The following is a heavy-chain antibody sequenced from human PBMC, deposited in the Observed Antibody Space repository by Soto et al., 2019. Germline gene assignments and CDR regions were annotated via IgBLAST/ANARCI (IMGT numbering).Heavy chain of an antibody. Sequence: ASVKVSCKASGYTFTSYGISWVRQAPGQGLEWMGWISAYNGNTNYAQKLQGRVTMTTDTSTSTAYMELRSLRSDDTAVYYCARTVGYCSGGSCYHLESWFDPWGQGTLVTVSS. D-gene: IGHD2-15*01. V-gene: IGHV1-18*01. J-gene: IGHJ5*02. CDR1: GYTFTSYG. CDR3: ARTVGYCSGGSCYHLESWFDP. CDR2: ISAYNGNT.